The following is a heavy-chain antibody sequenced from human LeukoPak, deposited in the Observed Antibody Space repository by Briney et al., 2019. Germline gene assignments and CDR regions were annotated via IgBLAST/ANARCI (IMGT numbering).Heavy chain of an antibody. D-gene: IGHD2-2*02. J-gene: IGHJ4*02. CDR1: GGSFSGYY. CDR2: INHSGST. V-gene: IGHV4-34*01. Sequence: PSETLSLTCAVYGGSFSGYYWSWIRQPPGKGLEWIGEINHSGSTNYNPSLKSRVTISVDTSKNQFSLKLSSVTAADTAVYYCARSPLYCSSTSCYKGNYFDYWGQGTLVTVSS. CDR3: ARSPLYCSSTSCYKGNYFDY.